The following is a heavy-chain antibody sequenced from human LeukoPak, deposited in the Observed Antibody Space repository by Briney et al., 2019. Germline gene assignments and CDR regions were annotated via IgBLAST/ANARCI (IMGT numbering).Heavy chain of an antibody. CDR1: GGSFSGYY. J-gene: IGHJ6*02. V-gene: IGHV4-34*01. Sequence: KTSETLSLTCAVYGGSFSGYYWSWIRQPPGKGLEWIGEINHSGSTNYNPSLKSRVTISVDTSKNQFSLKLSFVTAADTAVYYCARQRSLTGNYYYYELDVWGQGTTVTVSS. D-gene: IGHD7-27*01. CDR2: INHSGST. CDR3: ARQRSLTGNYYYYELDV.